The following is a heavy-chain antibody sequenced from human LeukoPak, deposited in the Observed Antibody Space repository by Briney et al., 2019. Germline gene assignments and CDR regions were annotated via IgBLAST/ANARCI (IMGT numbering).Heavy chain of an antibody. V-gene: IGHV3-48*01. J-gene: IGHJ4*02. CDR2: ISSSSSTI. CDR1: KFTFSDYG. CDR3: ARNGASSGRPYHLDY. Sequence: HPGGSLRLSCAAYKFTFSDYGMNWVRQAPGKGLEWVSYISSSSSTIYYGDSVKGRFTIPRDNAENSLYLQMYGLRAEDTAVYFCARNGASSGRPYHLDYWGQGTLVTVSS. D-gene: IGHD6-19*01.